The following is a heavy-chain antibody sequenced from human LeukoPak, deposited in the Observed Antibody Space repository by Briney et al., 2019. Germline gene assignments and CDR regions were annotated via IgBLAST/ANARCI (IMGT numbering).Heavy chain of an antibody. D-gene: IGHD3-10*01. CDR1: GFTFSSYE. V-gene: IGHV3-48*03. J-gene: IGHJ4*02. CDR2: ISSSGSTI. CDR3: ARGRRGSGSYTPPLDY. Sequence: PGGSLRLSCAASGFTFSSYEMNWVRQAPGKGLEWVSYISSSGSTIYYADSVKGRFTISRDNAKNSLYLQMNSLRAEDTAVYYCARGRRGSGSYTPPLDYWGQGTLVTVSS.